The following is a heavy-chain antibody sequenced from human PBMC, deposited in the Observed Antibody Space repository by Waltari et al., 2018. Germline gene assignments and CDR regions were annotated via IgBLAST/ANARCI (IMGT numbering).Heavy chain of an antibody. Sequence: QVQLVESGGGVVQPGRSLRLSCAASGFTFSSYGMHWVRQAPGKGLEWVAVIWYDGNNKYYADSVKGRFTIARDNSKNTLYLQRNSLRAEDTAVYYCARDGSGGYAAYFDYWGQGTLVTVSS. CDR2: IWYDGNNK. CDR1: GFTFSSYG. J-gene: IGHJ4*02. D-gene: IGHD5-12*01. CDR3: ARDGSGGYAAYFDY. V-gene: IGHV3-33*01.